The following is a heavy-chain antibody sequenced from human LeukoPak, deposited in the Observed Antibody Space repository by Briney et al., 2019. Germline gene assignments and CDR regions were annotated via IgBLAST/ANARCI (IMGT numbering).Heavy chain of an antibody. Sequence: SETLSLTCTVSGGSISSSSYYWGWIRQPPGKGLEWIGSIYYSGSTCYNPSLKSRVTISVDTSKNQFSLKLSSVTAADTAVYYCAREVPPHFYDFWSGYPRYYYYMDVWGKGTTVTVSS. D-gene: IGHD3-3*01. J-gene: IGHJ6*03. V-gene: IGHV4-39*07. CDR2: IYYSGST. CDR3: AREVPPHFYDFWSGYPRYYYYMDV. CDR1: GGSISSSSYY.